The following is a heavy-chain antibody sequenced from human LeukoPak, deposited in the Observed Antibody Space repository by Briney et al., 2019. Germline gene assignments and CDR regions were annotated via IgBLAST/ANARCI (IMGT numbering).Heavy chain of an antibody. D-gene: IGHD6-19*01. V-gene: IGHV7-4-1*02. CDR3: ARVDGSGWSSLGVY. Sequence: ASVKVSCKASGYTFSSYAMNWVRQAPGQGLEWMGWVNTNTGNPTYAQGFTGRFVFSLDTSVSTAYLQISSLKAEDSAVYYCARVDGSGWSSLGVYWGQGTLVTVSS. CDR2: VNTNTGNP. J-gene: IGHJ4*02. CDR1: GYTFSSYA.